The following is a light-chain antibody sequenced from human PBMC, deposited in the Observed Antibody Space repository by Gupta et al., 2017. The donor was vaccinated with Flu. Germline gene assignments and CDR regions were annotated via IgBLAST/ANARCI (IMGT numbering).Light chain of an antibody. J-gene: IGKJ5*01. CDR2: GAS. CDR1: QSILYSSNNKNY. Sequence: DIVMTQAQDSLAVSLGERATINCKSSQSILYSSNNKNYLASHQQNPGQPPKMLIYGASTRESGVPDRFSGSASGTDFTLSISMLHAEDVAVYYCQLDDSSPNTFGQGTQLELK. V-gene: IGKV4-1*01. CDR3: QLDDSSPNT.